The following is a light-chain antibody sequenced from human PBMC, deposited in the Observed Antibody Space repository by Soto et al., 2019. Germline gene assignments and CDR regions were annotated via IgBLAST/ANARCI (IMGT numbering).Light chain of an antibody. CDR1: QSVSIN. J-gene: IGKJ5*01. CDR3: QQYNNWPPIT. CDR2: GAS. V-gene: IGKV3-15*01. Sequence: EIVMTQSPATLSVSPGERATLSCRASQSVSINLAWYQQKPGQAPRLLIYGASTRATGIPARFSGSGSGTEFTLTNSSLQSEDFEVYYCQQYNNWPPITFGQGTRMEIK.